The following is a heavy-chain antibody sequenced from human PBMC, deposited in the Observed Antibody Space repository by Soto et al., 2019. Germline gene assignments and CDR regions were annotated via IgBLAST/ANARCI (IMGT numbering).Heavy chain of an antibody. V-gene: IGHV4-38-2*01. J-gene: IGHJ4*02. Sequence: SETLSLTCAVSGYSISSGYYWGWIRQPPGKGLEWIGGIHHSGSTYYNPSLKSRVTMSADTSKNQFSLKLTSVTAADTAFYYCARAPGAYYFDYWGQGTLVTVSS. CDR2: IHHSGST. CDR3: ARAPGAYYFDY. CDR1: GYSISSGYY. D-gene: IGHD2-2*01.